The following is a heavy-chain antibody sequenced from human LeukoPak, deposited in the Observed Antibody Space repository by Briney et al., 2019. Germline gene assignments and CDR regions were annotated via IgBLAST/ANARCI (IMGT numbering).Heavy chain of an antibody. V-gene: IGHV1-2*02. CDR3: ARAYYDFWSGYHGALDY. CDR1: GYTFTGYY. D-gene: IGHD3-3*01. CDR2: INPNSGGT. Sequence: ASVKVSCKASGYTFTGYYMHWVRQAPGQGLEWMGWINPNSGGTNYAQKFQGRVTMTRGTSISTAYMELGRLRSDDTAVYYCARAYYDFWSGYHGALDYWGQGTLVTVSS. J-gene: IGHJ4*02.